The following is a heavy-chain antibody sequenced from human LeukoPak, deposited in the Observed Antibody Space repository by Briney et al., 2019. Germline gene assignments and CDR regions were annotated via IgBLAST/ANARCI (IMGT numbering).Heavy chain of an antibody. J-gene: IGHJ6*02. CDR2: ISSSSSTI. V-gene: IGHV3-48*04. CDR1: GFTFSSYS. Sequence: GGSLRLSCAASGFTFSSYSMNWVRQAPGKGLEWVSYISSSSSTIYYADSVKGRFTISRDNAKNSLYLQMNSLRAEDTAVYYCARDGLGPQWLVMDVWGQGTTVTVSS. CDR3: ARDGLGPQWLVMDV. D-gene: IGHD6-19*01.